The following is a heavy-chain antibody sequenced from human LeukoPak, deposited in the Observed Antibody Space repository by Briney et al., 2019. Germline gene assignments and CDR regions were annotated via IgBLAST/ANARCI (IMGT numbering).Heavy chain of an antibody. V-gene: IGHV1-18*01. CDR3: ARELTGYFDL. CDR1: GYTFTSYG. Sequence: ASVKVSCKASGYTFTSYGISWVRQAPGQGLEWMGWISAYNGNTNYAQKLQGRVTITADKSTSTAYMELSSLRSEDTAVYYCARELTGYFDLWGRGTLVTVSS. CDR2: ISAYNGNT. J-gene: IGHJ2*01. D-gene: IGHD3-9*01.